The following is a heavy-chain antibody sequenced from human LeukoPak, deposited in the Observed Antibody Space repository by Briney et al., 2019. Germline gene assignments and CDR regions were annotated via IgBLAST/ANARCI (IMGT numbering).Heavy chain of an antibody. CDR1: GYTLTELS. V-gene: IGHV1-24*01. Sequence: ASVKVSCKVSGYTLTELSMHWVRQAPGKGLEWMGGFDPEDGEAIYAQKFQGRVTMTEDTSTDTAYMELSRLRSDDTAVYYCARDRLRLGYERTNWFDPWGQGTLVTVSS. CDR2: FDPEDGEA. CDR3: ARDRLRLGYERTNWFDP. D-gene: IGHD2-15*01. J-gene: IGHJ5*02.